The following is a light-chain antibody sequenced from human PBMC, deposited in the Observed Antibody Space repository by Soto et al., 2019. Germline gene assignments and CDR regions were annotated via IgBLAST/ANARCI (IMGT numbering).Light chain of an antibody. V-gene: IGLV2-14*03. CDR3: SSYTGGSTPHF. CDR1: SSDVGAYDY. CDR2: DVT. J-gene: IGLJ1*01. Sequence: QSVLTQPASVSGSPGQSITISRTGTSSDVGAYDYVSWFQQYPGKAPKLMIYDVTDRPSGVSDRFFGSKSDNTASLTISGLQAEDEADYYCSSYTGGSTPHFCGTGTKLTVL.